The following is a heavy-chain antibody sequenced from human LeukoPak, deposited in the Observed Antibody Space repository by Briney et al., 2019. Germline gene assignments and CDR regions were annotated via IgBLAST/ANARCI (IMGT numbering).Heavy chain of an antibody. CDR2: ISSSGSTI. CDR1: GFTFSDYY. V-gene: IGHV3-11*01. J-gene: IGHJ6*02. CDR3: ARDRDDYGDYLETYGMDV. D-gene: IGHD4-17*01. Sequence: GGSLRLSCAASGFTFSDYYMSWIRQAPGKGLEWVSYISSSGSTIYYADSVKGRFTISRDNAKNSLYLQMNSLRAEDTAVYYCARDRDDYGDYLETYGMDVWGQGTTVTVSS.